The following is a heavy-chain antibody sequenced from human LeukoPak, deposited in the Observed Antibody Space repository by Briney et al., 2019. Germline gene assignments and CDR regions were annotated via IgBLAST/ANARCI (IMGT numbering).Heavy chain of an antibody. J-gene: IGHJ6*03. CDR3: AKKDYYYMDV. CDR1: GGSITSGNW. V-gene: IGHV4-4*02. Sequence: SGTLSLTCAVSGGSITSGNWWTWVRQSPGKGLEWIGEIHHGGTTNYNPSLKSRVTISVDKSKNQFSLKLNSVTAAGTAVYYCAKKDYYYMDVWGKGTTVTVSS. CDR2: IHHGGTT.